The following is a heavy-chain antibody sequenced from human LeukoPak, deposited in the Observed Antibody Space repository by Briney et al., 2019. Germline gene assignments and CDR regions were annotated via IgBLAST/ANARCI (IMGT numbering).Heavy chain of an antibody. CDR3: ARVKGHNWNVLSYYYGMDV. D-gene: IGHD1-1*01. Sequence: GSLRLSCAASGFTFSNAWMSWVRQAPGKGLEWIGEINHSGSTNYNPSLKSRVTISVDTSKNQFSLKLSSVTAADTAVYYCARVKGHNWNVLSYYYGMDVWGKGTTVTVSS. CDR2: INHSGST. V-gene: IGHV4-34*01. J-gene: IGHJ6*04. CDR1: GFTFSNAW.